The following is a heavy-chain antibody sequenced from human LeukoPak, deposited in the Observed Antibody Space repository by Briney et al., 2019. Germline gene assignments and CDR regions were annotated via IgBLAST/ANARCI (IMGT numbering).Heavy chain of an antibody. J-gene: IGHJ6*03. V-gene: IGHV3-23*01. CDR1: GFTFSSYG. CDR2: ISGSGGST. CDR3: ARVLRYCSGGNCYSGGLGYMDV. D-gene: IGHD2-15*01. Sequence: PGGSLRLSCAASGFTFSSYGMSWVRQAPGKGLEWVSAISGSGGSTYYADSVKGRFTISRDNAKTSLYLQMNSLRAEDTAVYYCARVLRYCSGGNCYSGGLGYMDVWGKGTTVTISS.